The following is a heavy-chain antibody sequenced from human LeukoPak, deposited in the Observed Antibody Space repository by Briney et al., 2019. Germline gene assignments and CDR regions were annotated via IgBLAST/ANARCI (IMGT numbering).Heavy chain of an antibody. J-gene: IGHJ2*01. V-gene: IGHV3-23*01. CDR3: AKDPGYCSSTSCHYWYFDL. CDR2: ISGSGGST. Sequence: GGSLRLSCAASGFTFSSYGMSWVRQAPGKGLEWVSAISGSGGSTYYADSVKGRFTISRDNSKDTLYPQMNSLRAEDTAVYYCAKDPGYCSSTSCHYWYFDLWGRGTLVTVSS. CDR1: GFTFSSYG. D-gene: IGHD2-2*01.